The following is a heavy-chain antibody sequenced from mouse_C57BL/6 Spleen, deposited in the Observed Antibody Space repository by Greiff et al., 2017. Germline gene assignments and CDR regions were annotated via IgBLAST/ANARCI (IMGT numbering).Heavy chain of an antibody. CDR2: IYPGDGDT. V-gene: IGHV1-82*01. D-gene: IGHD1-1*01. Sequence: QVQLKQSGPELVKPGASVKISCKASGYAFSSSWMNWVKQRPGKGLEWIGRIYPGDGDTNYNGKFKGKATLTAEKSSSTAYMQLSSLSSEDSAVYFCASPLYYGSLDYWGQGTTLTVSS. CDR3: ASPLYYGSLDY. CDR1: GYAFSSSW. J-gene: IGHJ2*01.